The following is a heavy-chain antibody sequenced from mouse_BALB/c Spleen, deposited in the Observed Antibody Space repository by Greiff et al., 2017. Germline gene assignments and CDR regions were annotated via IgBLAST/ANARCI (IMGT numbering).Heavy chain of an antibody. Sequence: EVKLVESGGGLVQPGGSMKLSCVASGFTFSNYWMNWVRQSPEKGLEWVAEIRLKSNNYATHYAESVKGRFTISRDDSKSSVYLQMNNLRAEDTGIYYCTRDRSDGVYAMDYWGQGTSVTVSS. D-gene: IGHD2-14*01. J-gene: IGHJ4*01. CDR1: GFTFSNYW. V-gene: IGHV6-6*02. CDR3: TRDRSDGVYAMDY. CDR2: IRLKSNNYAT.